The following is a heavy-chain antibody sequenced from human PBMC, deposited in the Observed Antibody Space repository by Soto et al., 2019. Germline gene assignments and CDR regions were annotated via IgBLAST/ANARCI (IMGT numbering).Heavy chain of an antibody. CDR2: IYPGDSDT. V-gene: IGHV5-51*01. J-gene: IGHJ3*02. D-gene: IGHD5-12*01. CDR1: GYSFTSYW. Sequence: GESLKISCKGSGYSFTSYWIGWVRQMPGEGLEWMGIIYPGDSDTRYSPSFQGQVTISADKSISTAYLQWSSLKASDAAMYYCASQEMATKNVDAFDIWGQGTMVTVSS. CDR3: ASQEMATKNVDAFDI.